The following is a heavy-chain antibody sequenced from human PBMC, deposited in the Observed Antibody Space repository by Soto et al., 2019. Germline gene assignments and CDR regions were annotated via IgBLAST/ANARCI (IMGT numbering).Heavy chain of an antibody. CDR2: IDYSGYT. D-gene: IGHD2-2*01. V-gene: IGHV4-31*03. Sequence: VQLQESGPGLVKPSQTLSLTCTVSGGSINSGGYYWIWIRQHPGKGLEWIGHIDYSGYTSYNPSLKSRLTVSVDTSKPQFSLRLTSVTAADAALYYCATSYFRSTNCPYYFDYWGQGTLVTVSS. CDR1: GGSINSGGYY. J-gene: IGHJ4*02. CDR3: ATSYFRSTNCPYYFDY.